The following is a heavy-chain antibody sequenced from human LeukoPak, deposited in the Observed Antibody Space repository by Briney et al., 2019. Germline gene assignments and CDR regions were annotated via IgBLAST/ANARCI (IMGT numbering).Heavy chain of an antibody. CDR2: INPNSGGT. V-gene: IGHV1-2*02. Sequence: GASVKVSCKASGYTFTGYYMHWVRQAPGQGLEWMGWINPNSGGTNYAQKFQGRVTMTRDTSISTAYMELSRLRSDDTAVYYCARDSHDWNYSAFDYWGQGTLVTVSS. J-gene: IGHJ4*02. D-gene: IGHD1-7*01. CDR3: ARDSHDWNYSAFDY. CDR1: GYTFTGYY.